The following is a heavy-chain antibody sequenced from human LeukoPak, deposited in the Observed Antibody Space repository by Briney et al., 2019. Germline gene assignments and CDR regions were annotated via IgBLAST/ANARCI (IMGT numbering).Heavy chain of an antibody. J-gene: IGHJ4*02. Sequence: GGSLRLSCAASGFTFSTYAMSWVRQAPGTGLEWVSAFGGGGNTYYADSVKGRFTISRDNSKNTLYLQMNSLRVEDTAVYYCATPGWSAERPFDYWGQGTLVTVSS. CDR1: GFTFSTYA. CDR3: ATPGWSAERPFDY. D-gene: IGHD6-19*01. V-gene: IGHV3-23*01. CDR2: FGGGGNT.